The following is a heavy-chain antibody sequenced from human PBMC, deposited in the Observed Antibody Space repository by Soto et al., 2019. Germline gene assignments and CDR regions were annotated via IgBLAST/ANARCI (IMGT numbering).Heavy chain of an antibody. J-gene: IGHJ4*02. V-gene: IGHV1-18*01. CDR2: ISANNGNT. CDR3: ARVMCVGGDCYYYYFDY. Sequence: ASVKVSCKASGYTFTSYGISWVRQAPGQGLEWMGWISANNGNTNYVQKLQGRVTMTTDTSTSTAYMELRSLRSDDTAVYYCARVMCVGGDCYYYYFDYWGQGTLVTVSS. CDR1: GYTFTSYG. D-gene: IGHD2-21*02.